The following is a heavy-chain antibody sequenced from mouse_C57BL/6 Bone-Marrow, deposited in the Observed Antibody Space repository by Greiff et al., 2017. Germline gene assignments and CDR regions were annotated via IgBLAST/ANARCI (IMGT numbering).Heavy chain of an antibody. D-gene: IGHD2-3*01. CDR1: GYTFTGYT. Sequence: QVQLQQSGAGLARPGASVKMSCTASGYTFTGYTMHWVRQGPGKGLEWIGYISTSSGDTTYNQKFKDKATLTADKYSSTAYMQLSSLTSEDSAVYAGARDGYYFGYWGQGTTLTVSS. J-gene: IGHJ2*01. CDR2: ISTSSGDT. V-gene: IGHV1-4*01. CDR3: ARDGYYFGY.